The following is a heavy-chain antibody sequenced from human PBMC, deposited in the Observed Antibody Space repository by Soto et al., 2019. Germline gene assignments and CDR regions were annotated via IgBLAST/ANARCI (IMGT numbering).Heavy chain of an antibody. CDR2: ISGSGGST. Sequence: EVQLLESGGGLVQPGGALGLSCAASGFTLSSYAMSWVRQAPGKGVEWVSGISGSGGSTYYADSVKGRFTFSRDNPKNTLYLQMNSLRAEDTAVYYCAKGGIGVVTPFDIWGQGTMVTVSS. CDR3: AKGGIGVVTPFDI. V-gene: IGHV3-23*01. CDR1: GFTLSSYA. D-gene: IGHD3-3*01. J-gene: IGHJ3*02.